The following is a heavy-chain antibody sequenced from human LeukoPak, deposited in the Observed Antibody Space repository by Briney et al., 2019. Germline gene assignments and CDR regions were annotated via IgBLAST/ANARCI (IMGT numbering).Heavy chain of an antibody. CDR3: ARGWPPLGWPPIDY. D-gene: IGHD6-19*01. CDR1: GVSISSSN. Sequence: ETLSLTCTVSGVSISSSNSYWGWIRQAPGKGLEWVSSISSSSSYIYYADSVKGRFTISRDNAKNSLYLQMNSLRAEDTAVYYCARGWPPLGWPPIDYWGQGTLVTVSS. V-gene: IGHV3-21*01. J-gene: IGHJ4*02. CDR2: ISSSSSYI.